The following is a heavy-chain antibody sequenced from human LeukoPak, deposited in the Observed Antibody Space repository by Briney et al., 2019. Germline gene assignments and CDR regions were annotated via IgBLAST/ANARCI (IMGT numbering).Heavy chain of an antibody. CDR1: GGSFSGYY. V-gene: IGHV4-34*01. CDR3: ARAVGLFFGEYDFWSGYYYLGYMDV. Sequence: SETLSLTCAVSGGSFSGYYWSWIRQPPGQGLEWIGEINHSGSPNYNPSLKNRVTISVDTSKNQFSLKLSSVSAADTAVYYCARAVGLFFGEYDFWSGYYYLGYMDVWGKGTTVTVSS. D-gene: IGHD3-3*01. J-gene: IGHJ6*03. CDR2: INHSGSP.